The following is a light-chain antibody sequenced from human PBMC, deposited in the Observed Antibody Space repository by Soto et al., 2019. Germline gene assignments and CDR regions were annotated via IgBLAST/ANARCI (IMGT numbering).Light chain of an antibody. CDR3: SSFISSSNNWV. Sequence: QSALTQPASVSGSPGQSITISCTGTSSDVGDNKYVSWYQHHPGKAPRLMIYEVSNRPSGVSNRFSGSKSGNTASLTISGLQAEDEADYYCSSFISSSNNWVFGGGTKLTVL. V-gene: IGLV2-14*01. J-gene: IGLJ3*02. CDR2: EVS. CDR1: SSDVGDNKY.